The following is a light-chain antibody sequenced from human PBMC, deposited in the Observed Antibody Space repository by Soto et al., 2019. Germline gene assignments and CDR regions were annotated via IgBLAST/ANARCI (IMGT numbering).Light chain of an antibody. CDR1: SANIGSNT. CDR3: AAWDDSLNAL. CDR2: SNN. V-gene: IGLV1-44*01. J-gene: IGLJ2*01. Sequence: QSVLTQPPSASVTPGQRVTISCSGSSANIGSNTVNWYQQFPGTAPKLLIYSNNQRPSGVPDRFSGSKSGTSASLAISGLQSEDEADYYCAAWDDSLNALFGGGTKLTVL.